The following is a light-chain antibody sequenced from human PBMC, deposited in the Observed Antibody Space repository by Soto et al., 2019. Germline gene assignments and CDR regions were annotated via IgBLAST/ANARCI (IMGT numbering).Light chain of an antibody. J-gene: IGKJ3*01. CDR1: QGITYY. CDR2: GAS. V-gene: IGKV1-16*01. CDR3: HQYDSYPRT. Sequence: DIQMTQSPSSLSASVGDRVTITCRASQGITYYLAWFQQKPGKAPKSLIYGASSLQSGVPSRFNGSGFGTDFSLTISSLLPEDIATYYCHQYDSYPRTFGPGTKVDIK.